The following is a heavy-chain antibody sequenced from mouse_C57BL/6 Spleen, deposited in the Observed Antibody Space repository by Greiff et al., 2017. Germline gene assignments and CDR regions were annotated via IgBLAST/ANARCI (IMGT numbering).Heavy chain of an antibody. CDR2: INPNYGTT. CDR1: GYSFTDYN. V-gene: IGHV1-39*01. CDR3: ASVMAYYKTWFAY. Sequence: VQLQQSGPELVKPGASVKISCKASGYSFTDYNMNWVKQSNGKSLEWIGVINPNYGTTCYNQKFKGKATLTVSQSSSTAYMQLNRLTSEDSAVYYCASVMAYYKTWFAYWGQGTLVTVSA. J-gene: IGHJ3*01. D-gene: IGHD2-12*01.